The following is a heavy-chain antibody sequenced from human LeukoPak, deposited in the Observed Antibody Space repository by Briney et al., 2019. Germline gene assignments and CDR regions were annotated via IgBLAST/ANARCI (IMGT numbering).Heavy chain of an antibody. CDR2: TYYRSTWYN. CDR3: ARRLTQYDCFDP. Sequence: QTLSLTCAISGDSVSSNSVTWNWIRQSPSRGLEWLGRTYYRSTWYNDYAVSVRGRITVNPDTSKNQFSLHLNSVTPEDKAVYYCARRLTQYDCFDPWGQGILVTVSS. CDR1: GDSVSSNSVT. V-gene: IGHV6-1*01. D-gene: IGHD2-2*01. J-gene: IGHJ5*02.